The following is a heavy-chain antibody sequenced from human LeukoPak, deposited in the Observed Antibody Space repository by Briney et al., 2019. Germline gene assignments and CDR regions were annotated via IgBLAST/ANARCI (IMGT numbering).Heavy chain of an antibody. CDR2: ISYSEST. V-gene: IGHV4-61*01. Sequence: SETLSLTCSVSGDSVNSGSYYWSWIRQSPGKRLEWLGYISYSESTNYNPFLKSRVTISVDTSKNQFSLKLSSVTTADTAVYYCARDPGIWQQLGYFDYWGQGTQVTVSS. CDR1: GDSVNSGSYY. D-gene: IGHD6-13*01. J-gene: IGHJ4*02. CDR3: ARDPGIWQQLGYFDY.